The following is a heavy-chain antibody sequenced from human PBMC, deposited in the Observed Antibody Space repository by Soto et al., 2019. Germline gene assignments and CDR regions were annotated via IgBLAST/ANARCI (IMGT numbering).Heavy chain of an antibody. D-gene: IGHD3-3*01. V-gene: IGHV3-23*01. J-gene: IGHJ4*02. CDR2: ISGSGSNN. CDR1: GFAFSNYG. Sequence: EVQLLESGGGLVQPGRSLRLSCAASGFAFSNYGMHWVRQAPGKGLEWVAVISGSGSNNYYADSVKGRFTISSDNSNNTLSLQMSRLREEAAAVYYCTKSTSDDFWSGLDYWGQGTLVTVSS. CDR3: TKSTSDDFWSGLDY.